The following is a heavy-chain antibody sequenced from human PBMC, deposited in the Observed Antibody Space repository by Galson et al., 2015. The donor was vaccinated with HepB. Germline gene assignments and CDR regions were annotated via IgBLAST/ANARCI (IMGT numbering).Heavy chain of an antibody. J-gene: IGHJ4*02. Sequence: SGFTFSSYGMHWARQAPGKGLEWVAVISYDGSNKYYADSVKGRFTISRDNSKNTLYLQMNSLRAEDTAVYYCAKLSVYSNSGQFDYWGQGTLVTVSS. CDR1: GFTFSSYG. D-gene: IGHD6-6*01. CDR3: AKLSVYSNSGQFDY. CDR2: ISYDGSNK. V-gene: IGHV3-30*18.